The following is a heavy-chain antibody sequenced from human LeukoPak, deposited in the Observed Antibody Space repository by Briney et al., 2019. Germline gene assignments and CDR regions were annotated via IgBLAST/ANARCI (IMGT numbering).Heavy chain of an antibody. V-gene: IGHV3-48*04. CDR3: ARDIHTVTSGREY. Sequence: GGSLRLSCAASGFTFSSYAMSWVRQAPGKGLEWVSYISSSGTTIYYADSVKGRFTISRDNAKNSLFLQMNSLRAEDTAVYYCARDIHTVTSGREYWGQGTLVTVSS. CDR1: GFTFSSYA. D-gene: IGHD4-17*01. J-gene: IGHJ4*02. CDR2: ISSSGTTI.